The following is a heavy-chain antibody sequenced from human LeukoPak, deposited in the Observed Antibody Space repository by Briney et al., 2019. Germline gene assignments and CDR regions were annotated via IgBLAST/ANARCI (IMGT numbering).Heavy chain of an antibody. Sequence: GGSLRLSCAASGFTFSSHEMNWVRKATGKGLEWVAYISGSGSVIYYADSVRGRFTISRDNAKDSLYLQMNSLRAEDTAVYYCARELKTASGTWWFDAWGQGTLVTVSS. CDR2: ISGSGSVI. CDR1: GFTFSSHE. D-gene: IGHD6-13*01. V-gene: IGHV3-48*03. J-gene: IGHJ5*02. CDR3: ARELKTASGTWWFDA.